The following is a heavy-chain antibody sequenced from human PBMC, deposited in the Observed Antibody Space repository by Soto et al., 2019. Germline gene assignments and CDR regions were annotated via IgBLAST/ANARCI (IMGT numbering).Heavy chain of an antibody. CDR3: AHSSGGWYSATMDV. V-gene: IGHV2-5*01. Sequence: QITLKESGPTLVRPTQTLTLTCTVSGFSLNSLGVGVGWFRQPPGKALEWLTLIYWNDDKHYRPSLKSRLTITKDTSKNQVVLRMTNMDPLDTGTYYCAHSSGGWYSATMDVWGQGITVAVSS. CDR2: IYWNDDK. D-gene: IGHD6-19*01. CDR1: GFSLNSLGVG. J-gene: IGHJ6*02.